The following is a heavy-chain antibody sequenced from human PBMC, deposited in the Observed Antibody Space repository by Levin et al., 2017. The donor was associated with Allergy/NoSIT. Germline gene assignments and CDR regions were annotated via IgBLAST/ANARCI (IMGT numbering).Heavy chain of an antibody. CDR3: ARTSGGGYGDLDY. CDR2: SRNKANSYTT. J-gene: IGHJ4*02. CDR1: GFTFSDNY. Sequence: GGSLRLSCAASGFTFSDNYMEWVRQAPGKGLEWVARSRNKANSYTTEYAASVKGRFTISRDNSKNSLYLQMNSLKTEDTAVYYCARTSGGGYGDLDYWGQGTLVTVSS. V-gene: IGHV3-72*01. D-gene: IGHD3-16*01.